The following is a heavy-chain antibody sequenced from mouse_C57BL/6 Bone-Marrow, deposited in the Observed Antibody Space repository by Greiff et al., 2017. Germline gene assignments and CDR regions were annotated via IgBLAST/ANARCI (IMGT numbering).Heavy chain of an antibody. CDR2: IDPSDSYT. V-gene: IGHV1-69*01. Sequence: QVQLKQPGAELVMPGASVKLSCKASGYTFTSYWMHWVKQRPGQGLEWIGEIDPSDSYTNYNQQFKGKSTLTVDKSSSTAYMQLSSLTSEDSAVYYCARPSYYSKKGYYFDYWGQGTTLTVSS. CDR1: GYTFTSYW. D-gene: IGHD2-5*01. J-gene: IGHJ2*01. CDR3: ARPSYYSKKGYYFDY.